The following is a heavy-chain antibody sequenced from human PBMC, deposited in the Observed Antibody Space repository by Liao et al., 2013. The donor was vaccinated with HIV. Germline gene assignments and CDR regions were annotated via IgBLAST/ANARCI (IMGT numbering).Heavy chain of an antibody. CDR3: AREQYYFDSSENAYFFDS. D-gene: IGHD3-22*01. Sequence: QVQLQESGPGLVKPSETLSLTCAVSGVSINNHYWAWVRRPAGKGLEWIGRISGSGNTKFNPSVESRVSMAVDTSKNQFSLKLTSVTAADTAEYYCAREQYYFDSSENAYFFDSWGQGKLVTVSS. V-gene: IGHV4-4*07. CDR1: GVSINNHY. CDR2: ISGSGNT. J-gene: IGHJ4*02.